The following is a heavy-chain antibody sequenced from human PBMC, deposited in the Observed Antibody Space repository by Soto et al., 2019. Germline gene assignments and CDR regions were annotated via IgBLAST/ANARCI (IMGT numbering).Heavy chain of an antibody. CDR1: GFTFSGHG. CDR3: AKDRVESGLGEVDY. D-gene: IGHD3-16*01. Sequence: QVQLVESGGGVVQPGRSLRLSCAASGFTFSGHGMHWVRQAPGKGLEWMAVISYDGSKKYYVDSVKGRFTISRDNSKNTLYLQMTRLRAEDTAVYPCAKDRVESGLGEVDYWGKGTLVTVSS. J-gene: IGHJ4*02. V-gene: IGHV3-30*18. CDR2: ISYDGSKK.